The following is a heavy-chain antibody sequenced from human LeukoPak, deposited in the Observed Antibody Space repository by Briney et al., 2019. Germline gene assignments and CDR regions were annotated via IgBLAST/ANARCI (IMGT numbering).Heavy chain of an antibody. CDR2: IKQDGSEK. V-gene: IGHV3-7*01. CDR1: GFTFSSYW. CDR3: AREYHDSWSGYWRYYYYMDV. J-gene: IGHJ6*03. D-gene: IGHD3-3*01. Sequence: PGGSLRLSCAASGFTFSSYWMSWVRQAPGKGLEWVANIKQDGSEKYYVDSVKGRFTISRDNAKNSLYLQMNSLRAEDTAVYYCAREYHDSWSGYWRYYYYMDVWGKGTTVTVSS.